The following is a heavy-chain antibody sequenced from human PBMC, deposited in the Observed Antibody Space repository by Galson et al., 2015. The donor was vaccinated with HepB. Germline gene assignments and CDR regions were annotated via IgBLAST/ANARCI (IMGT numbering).Heavy chain of an antibody. CDR3: ARSIHLGRGFDS. J-gene: IGHJ5*01. Sequence: LSLTCAVYGASFSAYNWSWIRQPPGKGLEWIGKINHSGSSGSTNYKPSLKSRVTMSVDSSKNHFSLKLNSVTAADTAVYYCARSIHLGRGFDSWGQGTLVTVSS. V-gene: IGHV4-34*01. CDR1: GASFSAYN. D-gene: IGHD7-27*01. CDR2: INHSGSSGST.